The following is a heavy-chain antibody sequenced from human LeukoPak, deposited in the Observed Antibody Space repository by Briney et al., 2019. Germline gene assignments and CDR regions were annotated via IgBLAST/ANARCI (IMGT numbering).Heavy chain of an antibody. Sequence: GGSLRLSCAASGFTFSSFGMHWVRQAPGKGLEWVAVISYDGSNKYYADSVKGRFTISRDNSKNTLYLQMNSLRAEDTAVYYCASQRYYDSRPFDYWGQGTLVTVSS. V-gene: IGHV3-30*03. D-gene: IGHD3-22*01. CDR3: ASQRYYDSRPFDY. CDR1: GFTFSSFG. J-gene: IGHJ4*02. CDR2: ISYDGSNK.